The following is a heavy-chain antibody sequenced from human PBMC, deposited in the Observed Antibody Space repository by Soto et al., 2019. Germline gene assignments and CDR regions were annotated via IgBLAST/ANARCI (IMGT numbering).Heavy chain of an antibody. D-gene: IGHD3-22*01. CDR3: ARAYYYDSSGYYRTAPYYYYGMDV. CDR2: IYYSGST. V-gene: IGHV4-59*01. J-gene: IGHJ6*02. CDR1: GGSISSYY. Sequence: SETLSLTCTVSGGSISSYYWSWIRQPPGKGLEWIGYIYYSGSTNYNPSLKSRVTISVDTSKNQFSLKLSSVTAADTAVYYCARAYYYDSSGYYRTAPYYYYGMDVWGQGTTVTAP.